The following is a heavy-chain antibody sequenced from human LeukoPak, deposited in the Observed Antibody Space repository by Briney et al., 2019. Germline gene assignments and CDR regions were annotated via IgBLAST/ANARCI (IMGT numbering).Heavy chain of an antibody. Sequence: GGSLRLSCAASGFTFSDYYMSWIRQAPGKGLEWVSYISSSGSTIYYADSVKGRFTISRDNAKNSLYLQMNGLRAEDTAVYYCARDRNYDFWSGYPDAFDIWGQGTMVTVSS. D-gene: IGHD3-3*01. CDR3: ARDRNYDFWSGYPDAFDI. CDR2: ISSSGSTI. J-gene: IGHJ3*02. V-gene: IGHV3-11*01. CDR1: GFTFSDYY.